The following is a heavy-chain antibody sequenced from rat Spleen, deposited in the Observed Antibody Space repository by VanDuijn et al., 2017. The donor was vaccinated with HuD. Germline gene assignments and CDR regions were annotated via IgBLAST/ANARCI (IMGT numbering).Heavy chain of an antibody. Sequence: EVQLVESGGGLVQPGRSMTLSCAASGFTFNDYWMTWIRQAPGRGLEWVASITKTDGSTYYRDSVKGRFTISRDNAKSTLYLQLDSLRSEDTATYYCARTGGPYYWYFDFWGPGTMVTVSS. CDR2: ITKTDGST. J-gene: IGHJ1*01. CDR3: ARTGGPYYWYFDF. V-gene: IGHV5-31*01. D-gene: IGHD1-11*01. CDR1: GFTFNDYW.